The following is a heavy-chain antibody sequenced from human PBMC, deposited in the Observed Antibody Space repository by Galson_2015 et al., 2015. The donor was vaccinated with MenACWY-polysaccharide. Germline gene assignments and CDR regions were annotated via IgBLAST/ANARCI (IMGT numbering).Heavy chain of an antibody. CDR3: ARHKYTTSSGDY. CDR1: GYSFTNYW. CDR2: IYPGDSDT. D-gene: IGHD6-6*01. Sequence: QSGAEVKKPGESLKISCKGSGYSFTNYWIGWVRQMPGKGLEWMGIIYPGDSDTRHSPSFQGQVTISADKSINTAYLQWSSLKASDTVMYYCARHKYTTSSGDYWGQGTLVTVSS. J-gene: IGHJ4*02. V-gene: IGHV5-51*01.